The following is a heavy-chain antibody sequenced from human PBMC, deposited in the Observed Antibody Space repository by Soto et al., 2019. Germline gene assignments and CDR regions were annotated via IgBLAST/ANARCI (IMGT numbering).Heavy chain of an antibody. D-gene: IGHD6-13*01. Sequence: QVQLVQSGTEVKKPGASVKVSCKASGYTFTSHGISWVRQAPGQGLEWMGWISTYSGNTNYAQKLQDRVTMTTATSTITAYMGLRSLSSDDTAVYYCAREEGSSWYGVDYWGQGTLVTVSS. J-gene: IGHJ4*02. V-gene: IGHV1-18*01. CDR3: AREEGSSWYGVDY. CDR2: ISTYSGNT. CDR1: GYTFTSHG.